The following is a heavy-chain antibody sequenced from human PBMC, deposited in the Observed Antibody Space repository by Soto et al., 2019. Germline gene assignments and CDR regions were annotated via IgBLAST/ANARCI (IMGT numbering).Heavy chain of an antibody. V-gene: IGHV1-2*04. CDR1: GYTFTGYY. Sequence: ASVKVSCKASGYTFTGYYMHWMRQAPGQGLEWMGWINPNSGGTNYAQKFQGWVTMTRDASISTAYMELSRLRSDDTAVYYCARDRTHCSGDSCSSGFDYWGPGTLVTVSS. CDR3: ARDRTHCSGDSCSSGFDY. D-gene: IGHD2-15*01. J-gene: IGHJ4*02. CDR2: INPNSGGT.